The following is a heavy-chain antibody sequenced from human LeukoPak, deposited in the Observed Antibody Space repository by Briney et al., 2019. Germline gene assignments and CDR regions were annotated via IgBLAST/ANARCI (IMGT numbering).Heavy chain of an antibody. D-gene: IGHD1-1*01. CDR3: ATGGTYYLDY. CDR2: IYRSGTT. J-gene: IGHJ4*02. V-gene: IGHV3-53*01. Sequence: WGSLRLSCAASGLIVSANYMTWVRQAPGKGLEWVSVIYRSGTTNYAESVQGRFTISRDESKNTLYLQLNSLRDDDTAIYYCATGGTYYLDYWGQGSLVTVSS. CDR1: GLIVSANY.